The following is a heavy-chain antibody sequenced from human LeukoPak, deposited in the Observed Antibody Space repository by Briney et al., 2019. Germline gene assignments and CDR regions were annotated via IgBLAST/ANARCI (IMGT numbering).Heavy chain of an antibody. CDR2: ISGSGGST. Sequence: GGSLRLSCAASGFTFSSYAMSWVRQATGKGLEWVSAISGSGGSTYYADSVKGRFTIPRDNSKNTLYLQMNSLRAEDTAVYYCAKDPSLYSSSWYGERWFDPWGQGTLVTVSS. D-gene: IGHD6-13*01. CDR1: GFTFSSYA. J-gene: IGHJ5*02. V-gene: IGHV3-23*01. CDR3: AKDPSLYSSSWYGERWFDP.